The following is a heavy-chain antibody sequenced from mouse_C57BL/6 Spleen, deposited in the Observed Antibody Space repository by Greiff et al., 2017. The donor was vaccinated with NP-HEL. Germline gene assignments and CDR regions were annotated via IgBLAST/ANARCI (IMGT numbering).Heavy chain of an antibody. Sequence: EVQLQQSGPELVKPGSSFPLSFPSSGYSFTGYYMNWVKQSPEKSLEWIGEINPSTGGTPYNQKFKAKATLTVDKSSRTAYMQLKSLTSEDSAVYYWARRGSIYYYGSSSMDYWGQGTSVTVSS. CDR1: GYSFTGYY. CDR3: ARRGSIYYYGSSSMDY. D-gene: IGHD1-1*01. V-gene: IGHV1-42*01. J-gene: IGHJ4*01. CDR2: INPSTGGT.